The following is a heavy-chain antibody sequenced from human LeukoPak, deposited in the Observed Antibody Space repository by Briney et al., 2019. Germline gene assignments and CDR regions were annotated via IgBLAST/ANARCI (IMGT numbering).Heavy chain of an antibody. V-gene: IGHV3-23*01. CDR2: ISGSGGST. J-gene: IGHJ4*02. CDR3: AKGADGGYSYGYGY. CDR1: EFTFINYA. Sequence: PGGSLRLSCAASEFTFINYAMSWVRQAPGKGLEWVSAISGSGGSTYYADSVKGRFTISRDNSKNTLYLQMNSLRAEDTAAYYCAKGADGGYSYGYGYWGQGTLVTVSS. D-gene: IGHD5-18*01.